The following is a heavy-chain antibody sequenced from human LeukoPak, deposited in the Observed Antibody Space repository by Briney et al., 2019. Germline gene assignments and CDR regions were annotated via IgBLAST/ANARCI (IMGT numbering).Heavy chain of an antibody. Sequence: SETLSLTCAVYGGSFSGYYWSWIRQPPGKGLEWIGEINHSGSTNYNPSLKSRVTISVDTSKNQFSLKLSSVTAADTAVYYCARGFRGDSSSWGQGTLVTVSS. CDR2: INHSGST. J-gene: IGHJ4*02. V-gene: IGHV4-34*01. CDR3: ARGFRGDSSS. CDR1: GGSFSGYY. D-gene: IGHD6-13*01.